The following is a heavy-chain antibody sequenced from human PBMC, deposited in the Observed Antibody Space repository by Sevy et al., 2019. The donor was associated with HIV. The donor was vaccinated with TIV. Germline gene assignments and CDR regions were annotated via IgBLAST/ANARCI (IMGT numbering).Heavy chain of an antibody. V-gene: IGHV4-59*08. J-gene: IGHJ4*02. CDR2: XYXXXXI. CDR1: GGXITSLY. D-gene: IGHD3-16*01. CDR3: AGXKXWGXGXX. Sequence: SETLSLTCTVSGGXITSLYWXWIRXPXXXXLEXXXXXYXXXXINYNPSLKSRVTLSLNTSKNQFSLRLSSVTAADTAMYYCAGXKXWGXGXXWGQGTLVTVSS.